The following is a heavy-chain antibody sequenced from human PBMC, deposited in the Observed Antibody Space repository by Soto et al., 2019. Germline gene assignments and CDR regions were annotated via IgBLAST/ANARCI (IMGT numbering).Heavy chain of an antibody. CDR1: GYTFTSYT. CDR3: AKDLTRQLAYWLDP. Sequence: GASVKVSCKASGYTFTSYTMHWVRQAPGQRLEWMGWINAGNGNTKSSRKFQGRVTITRDTSASTAYLTLTSLTSDDTALYYCAKDLTRQLAYWLDPWGQGTQVTVSS. J-gene: IGHJ5*02. CDR2: INAGNGNT. V-gene: IGHV1-3*01. D-gene: IGHD6-6*01.